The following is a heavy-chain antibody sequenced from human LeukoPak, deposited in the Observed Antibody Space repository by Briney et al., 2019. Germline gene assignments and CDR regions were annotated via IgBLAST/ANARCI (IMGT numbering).Heavy chain of an antibody. CDR3: ARMYDSFPDY. D-gene: IGHD3-22*01. CDR1: GFTVRSNY. CDR2: IYTGGNI. J-gene: IGHJ4*02. Sequence: GGSLRLSCAASGFTVRSNYMSWVRQAPGKGLEWVSVIYTGGNIYYADSVKGRFTISRDSSKNTLYLHVNSLRAEDTAVYFCARMYDSFPDYWGQGTLVTVSS. V-gene: IGHV3-53*01.